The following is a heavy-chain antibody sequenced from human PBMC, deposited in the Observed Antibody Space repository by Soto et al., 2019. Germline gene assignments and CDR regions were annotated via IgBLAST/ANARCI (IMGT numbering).Heavy chain of an antibody. CDR1: GDPITSGGFY. Sequence: QVQLQESGPGLVKPSETLSLTCTLSGDPITSGGFYWTWIRQHPAKGLEWIGYIYYSGVTYYNPSIQSRATISVDTSKNQFSLNLSSVTAADTAMYYCARDLRGRRSGRFDPWGQGTLVTVSS. V-gene: IGHV4-31*03. CDR3: ARDLRGRRSGRFDP. J-gene: IGHJ5*02. CDR2: IYYSGVT. D-gene: IGHD3-10*01.